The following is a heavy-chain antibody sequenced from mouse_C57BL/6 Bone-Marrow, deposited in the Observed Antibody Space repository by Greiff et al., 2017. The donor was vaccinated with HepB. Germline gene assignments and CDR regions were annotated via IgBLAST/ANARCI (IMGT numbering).Heavy chain of an antibody. CDR2: IWSGGST. J-gene: IGHJ1*03. D-gene: IGHD2-1*01. CDR3: AKIRDGNYWYFDG. V-gene: IGHV2-4*01. CDR1: GFSLTSYG. Sequence: QVQLKQSGPGLVQPSQSLSITCTVSGFSLTSYGVHWVRQPPGKGLEWLGVIWSGGSTDYNAAFISRLSISKDNSKSQVFFKRNSLQADDAAIYYCAKIRDGNYWYFDGWGTGTTVTVSS.